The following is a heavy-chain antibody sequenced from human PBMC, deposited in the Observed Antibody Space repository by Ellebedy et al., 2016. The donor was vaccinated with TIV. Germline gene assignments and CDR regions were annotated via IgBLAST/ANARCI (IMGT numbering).Heavy chain of an antibody. D-gene: IGHD6-19*01. J-gene: IGHJ4*02. CDR2: INPNSGGT. Sequence: ASVKVSXXASGYTFTGYYMHWVRQAPGQGLEWIGWINPNSGGTNYAQKFQGRVTMTRDTSISTAYMELSRLRSDDTAVYYCARSIAVVDLDYWGQGTLVTVSS. CDR3: ARSIAVVDLDY. CDR1: GYTFTGYY. V-gene: IGHV1-2*02.